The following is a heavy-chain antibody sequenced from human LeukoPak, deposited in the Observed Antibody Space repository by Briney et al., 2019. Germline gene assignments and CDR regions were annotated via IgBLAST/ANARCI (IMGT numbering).Heavy chain of an antibody. CDR2: ISYDGSNK. V-gene: IGHV3-30*04. D-gene: IGHD1-20*01. CDR1: GFTFSSYA. CDR3: ARYNWNSAPFDY. Sequence: GRSLRLSCAASGFTFSSYAMHWVRQAPGKGLEWVAVISYDGSNKYYADSVKGRFTISRDNSKNTLYLQMNSLRAEDTAVYYCARYNWNSAPFDYWGQGTLVTVSS. J-gene: IGHJ4*02.